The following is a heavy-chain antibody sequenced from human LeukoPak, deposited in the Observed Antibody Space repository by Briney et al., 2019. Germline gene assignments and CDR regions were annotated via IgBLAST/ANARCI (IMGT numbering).Heavy chain of an antibody. CDR3: ERDQYCSGGTCYYFGLDV. CDR1: GFTFSSFW. D-gene: IGHD2-15*01. Sequence: GGSLRLSCAASGFTFSSFWMSWVRQAPGKGLEWVANVKQDGGEKYYVDSVKGRFTISRDNAKNSLYLQMNSLRAEDTAVYYCERDQYCSGGTCYYFGLDVWGKGTTVTVSS. V-gene: IGHV3-7*03. J-gene: IGHJ6*04. CDR2: VKQDGGEK.